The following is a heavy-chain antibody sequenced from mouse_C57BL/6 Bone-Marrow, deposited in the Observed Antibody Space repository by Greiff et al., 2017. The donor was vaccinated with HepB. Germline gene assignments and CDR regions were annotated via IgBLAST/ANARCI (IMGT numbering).Heavy chain of an antibody. CDR3: AKSYDLYAMDY. Sequence: QVQLQQSGPELVKPGASVKISCKASGYAFSSSWMNWVKQRPGKGLEWIGRIYTGDGDTNYNGKFKGKATLTADKSSSTAYMQLSSLTSEDSAVYFCAKSYDLYAMDYWGQGTSVTVSS. J-gene: IGHJ4*01. V-gene: IGHV1-82*01. D-gene: IGHD2-3*01. CDR2: IYTGDGDT. CDR1: GYAFSSSW.